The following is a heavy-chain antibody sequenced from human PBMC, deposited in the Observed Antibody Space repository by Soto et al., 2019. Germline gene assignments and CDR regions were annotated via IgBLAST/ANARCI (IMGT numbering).Heavy chain of an antibody. CDR3: VKGLESGSYSKYYYYGMDV. V-gene: IGHV3-66*01. CDR2: IQNVGPT. J-gene: IGHJ6*02. Sequence: GGSLRLSCAASGFTVSSKYMSWVRQAPGKGLEWVSLIQNVGPTYYADSVKGRFTISRDNSKNTLYLQMSSLRAEDTAVYYCVKGLESGSYSKYYYYGMDVWGQGTTVNVSS. CDR1: GFTVSSKY. D-gene: IGHD1-26*01.